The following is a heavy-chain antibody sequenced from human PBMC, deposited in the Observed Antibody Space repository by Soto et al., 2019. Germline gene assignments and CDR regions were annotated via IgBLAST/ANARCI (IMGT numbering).Heavy chain of an antibody. CDR3: ASPGGYSYGYDYYYGMDV. D-gene: IGHD5-18*01. CDR1: GYSFTSYW. Sequence: GESLKISCNGSGYSFTSYWIGWVRQMPGKGLEWMGIIYPGDSDTRYSPSFQGQVTISADKSISTAYLQWSSLKASDTAMYYCASPGGYSYGYDYYYGMDVWGQGTTVTVSS. V-gene: IGHV5-51*01. J-gene: IGHJ6*02. CDR2: IYPGDSDT.